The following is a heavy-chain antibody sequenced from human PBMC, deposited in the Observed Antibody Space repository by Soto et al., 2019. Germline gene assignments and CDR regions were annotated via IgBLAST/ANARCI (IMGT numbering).Heavy chain of an antibody. Sequence: QLQLQESGPGLVKPSETLSLTCTVSGGSVSSSSYYWGWIRQPPGKGLEWIGSIYYSGSTYYNPSLKSHVTIPVHTSRTQFSLKLSSVTAADTAVYYCARHPSRYCSGGSCYYDYWGQGTLVTVSS. D-gene: IGHD2-15*01. CDR3: ARHPSRYCSGGSCYYDY. CDR2: IYYSGST. V-gene: IGHV4-39*01. CDR1: GGSVSSSSYY. J-gene: IGHJ4*02.